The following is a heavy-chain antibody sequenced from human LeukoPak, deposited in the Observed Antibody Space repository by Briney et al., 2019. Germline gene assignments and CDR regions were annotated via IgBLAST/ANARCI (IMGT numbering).Heavy chain of an antibody. CDR1: GFTFDDYA. J-gene: IGHJ4*02. D-gene: IGHD1-26*01. V-gene: IGHV3-9*01. CDR3: ARDSGRWEPQYCVDY. Sequence: GRSLRLSCAASGFTFDDYAMHWVRQAPGKGLEWVSGISWNSGSIGYADSVKGRFTISRDNAKNSLYLQMNSLRAEDTALYYCARDSGRWEPQYCVDYWGQGTLVTVSS. CDR2: ISWNSGSI.